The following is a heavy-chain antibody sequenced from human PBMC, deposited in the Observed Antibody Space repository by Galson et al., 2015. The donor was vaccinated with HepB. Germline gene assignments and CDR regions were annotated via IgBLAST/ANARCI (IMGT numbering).Heavy chain of an antibody. V-gene: IGHV3-9*01. Sequence: SLRLSCAASGFTFDDYAMHWVRQAPGKGLEWVSGISWNSGSIGYADSVKGRFTISRDNAKSTLFLQMNSLRAEDTAVYYCARDSGNGGSQDWGQGTLVSVSS. D-gene: IGHD2-8*01. CDR1: GFTFDDYA. CDR3: ARDSGNGGSQD. J-gene: IGHJ4*02. CDR2: ISWNSGSI.